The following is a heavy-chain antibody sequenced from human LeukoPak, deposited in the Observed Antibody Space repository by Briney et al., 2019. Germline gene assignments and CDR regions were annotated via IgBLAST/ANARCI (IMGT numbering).Heavy chain of an antibody. D-gene: IGHD2/OR15-2a*01. CDR3: AREIEYSGYFDF. V-gene: IGHV4-59*01. Sequence: NPSETLSLTCAVYGGSFRGYYWSWIRQPPGKGLEWIGYIHYSGSTNYNPSLKSRVTISEDTSKNQFSLKLTSVTAADTAVYYCAREIEYSGYFDFWGQGTLVTVSS. J-gene: IGHJ4*02. CDR2: IHYSGST. CDR1: GGSFRGYY.